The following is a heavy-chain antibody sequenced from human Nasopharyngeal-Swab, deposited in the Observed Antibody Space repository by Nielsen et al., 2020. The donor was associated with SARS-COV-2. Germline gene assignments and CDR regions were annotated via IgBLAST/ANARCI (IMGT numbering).Heavy chain of an antibody. CDR2: ISGSGGST. D-gene: IGHD2-8*02. Sequence: GGSLRLSCAASGFTFSSYAMSWVRQAPGEGLEWVSAISGSGGSTHYADSVKGRFTISRDNSKNTLYLQMNSLRAEDTAVYYCAKDTSLVGATFDYWGQGTLVTVSS. V-gene: IGHV3-23*01. J-gene: IGHJ4*02. CDR1: GFTFSSYA. CDR3: AKDTSLVGATFDY.